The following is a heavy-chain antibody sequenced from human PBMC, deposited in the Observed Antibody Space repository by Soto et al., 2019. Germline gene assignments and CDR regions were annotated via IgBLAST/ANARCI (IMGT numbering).Heavy chain of an antibody. CDR1: GYTFTGYY. J-gene: IGHJ6*02. V-gene: IGHV1-2*04. Sequence: GASVKVSCKASGYTFTGYYMHWVRQAPGQGLEWMGWINPNSGGTNYAQKFQGWVTMTRDTSISTAYMELSRLRSDDTAVYYCARAKPKSAGLLDFYYYYGMDVWSQGTTVTVS. CDR3: ARAKPKSAGLLDFYYYYGMDV. CDR2: INPNSGGT. D-gene: IGHD6-13*01.